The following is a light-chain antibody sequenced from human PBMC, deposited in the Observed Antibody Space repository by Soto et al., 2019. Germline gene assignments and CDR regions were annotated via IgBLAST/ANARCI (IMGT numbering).Light chain of an antibody. CDR3: QQSSNWPLT. V-gene: IGKV3-15*01. J-gene: IGKJ4*01. CDR1: QSVSSN. CDR2: GAS. Sequence: EIVMTQSPATLSVSPGXRATLSCRASQSVSSNLAWYQQKPGQAPRLLIYGASTRATGIPARFSGSGSGTEFTLTISSLQSEDFAVYYCQQSSNWPLTFGGGTKVDIK.